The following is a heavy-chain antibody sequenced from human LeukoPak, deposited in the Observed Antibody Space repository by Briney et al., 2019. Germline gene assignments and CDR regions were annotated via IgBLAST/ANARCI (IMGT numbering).Heavy chain of an antibody. D-gene: IGHD4-23*01. CDR1: GVSFSDYD. CDR3: ARGGGYNYMDV. J-gene: IGHJ6*03. CDR2: INHGGSN. V-gene: IGHV4-34*01. Sequence: NPSETLSLTSVVSGVSFSDYDWSWIRPPPGKGLEWVGEINHGGSNNYNPSLKSRVTMLVDTTMNQFSLEVSSVTAADTAVYYCARGGGYNYMDVWGKGTTVTVSS.